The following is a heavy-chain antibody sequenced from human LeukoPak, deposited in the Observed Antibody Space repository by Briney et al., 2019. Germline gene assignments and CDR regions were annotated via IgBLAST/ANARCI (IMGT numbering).Heavy chain of an antibody. Sequence: GSLRLSCAASGFTFSHYAMHWVRQAPGKGLEWVAVTSYDGSKKYYADSVKGRFTISRDNAKNSLYLQMNSLRAEDTAVYYCARDGGYDPFDYWGQGTLVTVSS. J-gene: IGHJ4*02. CDR1: GFTFSHYA. CDR3: ARDGGYDPFDY. V-gene: IGHV3-30*04. CDR2: TSYDGSKK. D-gene: IGHD5-12*01.